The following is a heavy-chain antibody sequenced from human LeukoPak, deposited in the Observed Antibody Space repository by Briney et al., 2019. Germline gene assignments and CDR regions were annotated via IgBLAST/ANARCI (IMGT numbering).Heavy chain of an antibody. CDR2: INPSGGST. J-gene: IGHJ5*02. CDR1: GYTFTSYY. D-gene: IGHD3-3*01. Sequence: ASVKVSCKASGYTFTSYYMHWVRQAPGQGLEWMGIINPSGGSTSYAQKFQGGVTMTRDMSTSTVYMELSSLRSEDTAVYYCAREQNDLNWFDPWGQGTLVTVSS. CDR3: AREQNDLNWFDP. V-gene: IGHV1-46*01.